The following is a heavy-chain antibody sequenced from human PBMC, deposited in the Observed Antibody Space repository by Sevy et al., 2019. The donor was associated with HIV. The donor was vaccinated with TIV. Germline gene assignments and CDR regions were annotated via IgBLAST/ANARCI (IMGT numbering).Heavy chain of an antibody. J-gene: IGHJ4*02. CDR1: GFTFSSYG. Sequence: GGSLRLSCAASGFTFSSYGMHWVRQAPGKGLEWVAFIRYDGSNKYYADSVKGRLTISRDNSKNTLYLQMNSLRAEDTAVYYCAKDHRITMVQGVDYWGQGTLVTVSS. D-gene: IGHD3-10*01. V-gene: IGHV3-30*02. CDR3: AKDHRITMVQGVDY. CDR2: IRYDGSNK.